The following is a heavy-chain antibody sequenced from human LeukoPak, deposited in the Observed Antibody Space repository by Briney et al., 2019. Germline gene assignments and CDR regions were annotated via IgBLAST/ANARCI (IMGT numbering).Heavy chain of an antibody. CDR2: ISGSGSNK. Sequence: GGSLRLSCAASGFTFSSYGMNWVRQAPGKGLEWVSYISGSGSNKYYADSVKGRFTISRDNAKNSLYLQMNILRVEDTAVYYCATSQSSVAGIIGDWGQGTLVTVSS. CDR3: ATSQSSVAGIIGD. J-gene: IGHJ4*02. D-gene: IGHD6-19*01. V-gene: IGHV3-48*04. CDR1: GFTFSSYG.